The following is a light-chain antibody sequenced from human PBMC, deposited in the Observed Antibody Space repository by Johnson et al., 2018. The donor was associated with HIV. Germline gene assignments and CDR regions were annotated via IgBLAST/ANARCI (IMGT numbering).Light chain of an antibody. J-gene: IGLJ1*01. CDR2: QNN. CDR3: GTWDSSLTGFV. Sequence: QSVLTQPPSVSAAPGQKVTISCSGNSSNIASYYVSWYQQVPGAAPKLLIYQNNKRPSAIPDRFSASKSGTSATLAITGLQTGDEADYFCGTWDSSLTGFVFGPGTEVPVL. V-gene: IGLV1-51*02. CDR1: SSNIASYY.